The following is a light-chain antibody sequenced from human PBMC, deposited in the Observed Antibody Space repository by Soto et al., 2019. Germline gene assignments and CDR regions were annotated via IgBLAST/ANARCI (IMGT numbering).Light chain of an antibody. CDR1: QTISSW. Sequence: DIQMTQSPSTLSGSVGDRVTITCRASQTISSWLAWYQQKPGKAPKLLIYKASTLKSGVPSRFSGSGSGTEFTLTISSLQPDEFATYSCQQSYSAPLTLGGETKVDIK. CDR2: KAS. CDR3: QQSYSAPLT. V-gene: IGKV1-5*03. J-gene: IGKJ4*01.